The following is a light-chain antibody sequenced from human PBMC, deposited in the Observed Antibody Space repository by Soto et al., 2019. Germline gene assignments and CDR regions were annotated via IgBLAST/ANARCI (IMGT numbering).Light chain of an antibody. CDR1: LGISSTY. Sequence: EVVLTQSPGTLSLYPGERATLSCRASLGISSTYLAWYQQKPGQAPRLLIFGASSRATGIPDRFSGSGSGTDFTLTISRLEPEDFAVYYCQQYGRSPFTFGPGTKVDIK. CDR3: QQYGRSPFT. J-gene: IGKJ3*01. CDR2: GAS. V-gene: IGKV3-20*01.